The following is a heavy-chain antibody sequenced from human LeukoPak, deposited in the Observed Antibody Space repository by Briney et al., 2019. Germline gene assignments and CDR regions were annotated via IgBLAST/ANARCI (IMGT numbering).Heavy chain of an antibody. CDR2: IWPGDSNT. CDR1: EYRFSSYW. V-gene: IGHV5-51*01. D-gene: IGHD6-13*01. Sequence: RGESLKISCKGSEYRFSSYWIGWVRQMPGKGLEWMGIIWPGDSNTRYRPSFQGQVTISADKSVSTAYLQWSSLKASDTAMYYCARRPAASSSWDSWGQGTLVTVSS. CDR3: ARRPAASSSWDS. J-gene: IGHJ4*02.